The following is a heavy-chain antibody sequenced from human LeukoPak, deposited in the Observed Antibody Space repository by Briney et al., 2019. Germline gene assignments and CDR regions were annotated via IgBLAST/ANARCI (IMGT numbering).Heavy chain of an antibody. CDR2: IIPIFGAA. CDR1: GGTFSSYA. J-gene: IGHJ4*02. V-gene: IGHV1-69*06. CDR3: AKDQTVDLLWFGRGEYYFDY. D-gene: IGHD3-10*01. Sequence: SVKVSCKASGGTFSSYAISWVRQAPGQGLEWMGGIIPIFGAANYAQKFQGRVTITADKSTSTAYMELNSLRAEDTAVYYCAKDQTVDLLWFGRGEYYFDYWGQGTLVTVSS.